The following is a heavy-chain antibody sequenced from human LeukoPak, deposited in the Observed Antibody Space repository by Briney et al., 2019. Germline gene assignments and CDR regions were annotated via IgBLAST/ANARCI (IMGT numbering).Heavy chain of an antibody. CDR2: INGDVSST. D-gene: IGHD1-26*01. CDR3: ARDWRLVGATTTRPFDY. CDR1: GFTFSSYW. J-gene: IGHJ4*02. V-gene: IGHV3-74*01. Sequence: PGGSLRPSCAASGFTFSSYWMHWVRQAPGKGLVWVSRINGDVSSTSYADSVKGRFTISRDNAKNTLYLQMNSLRAEDTAVYYCARDWRLVGATTTRPFDYWGQGTLVTVSS.